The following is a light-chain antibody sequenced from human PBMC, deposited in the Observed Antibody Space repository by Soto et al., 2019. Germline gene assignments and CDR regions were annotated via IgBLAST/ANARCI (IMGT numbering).Light chain of an antibody. J-gene: IGKJ1*01. CDR3: QQRGNWPRT. CDR2: DTS. CDR1: QSVSGH. V-gene: IGKV3-11*01. Sequence: EIVLTQSPATLSLSPGDRATLSCRASQSVSGHLAWYQQKPGRAPRLLIYDTSNRATGIPARFSGSGSGTDFSLTISSLEPEDFAVYYCQQRGNWPRTFGQGTKVEI.